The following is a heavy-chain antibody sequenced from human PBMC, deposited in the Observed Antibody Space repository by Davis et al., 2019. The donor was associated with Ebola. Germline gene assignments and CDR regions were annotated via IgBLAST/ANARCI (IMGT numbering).Heavy chain of an antibody. D-gene: IGHD2-15*01. CDR2: IIPILGIA. CDR1: GGTFSSYA. V-gene: IGHV1-69*04. CDR3: ARDFVVVVAAYYFDY. Sequence: AASVKVSCKASGGTFSSYAISWVRQAPGQGLEWMGRIIPILGIANYAQKFQGRVTITADKSTSTAYMELSSLRSEDTAVYYCARDFVVVVAAYYFDYWGQGTLVTVSS. J-gene: IGHJ4*02.